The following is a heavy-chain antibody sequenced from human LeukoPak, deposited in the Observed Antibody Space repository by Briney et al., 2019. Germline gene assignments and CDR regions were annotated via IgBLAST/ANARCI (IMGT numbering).Heavy chain of an antibody. CDR1: GYTFTSYY. J-gene: IGHJ3*02. CDR3: ARDDIAAAGIFSAFDI. V-gene: IGHV1-46*01. Sequence: GASVKVSCKASGYTFTSYYMHWVRQAPGQGLEWMGIINPSGGSTSYAQKFQGRVTMTRDTSTSTVYMELSSLRSEDTAVYYCARDDIAAAGIFSAFDIWGQGTMVTVSS. CDR2: INPSGGST. D-gene: IGHD6-13*01.